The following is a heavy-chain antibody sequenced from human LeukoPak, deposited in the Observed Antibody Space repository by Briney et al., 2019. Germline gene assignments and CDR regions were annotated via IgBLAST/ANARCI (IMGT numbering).Heavy chain of an antibody. Sequence: GGSLRLSCAASGFTFSSYGMSWVRQAPGKGLEWVSAISGSGGSTYYATSVRGRFTISRDTSRSTLYLQMNSLRAEDAAVYYCAKAPVTSCRGAFCYPFDYWGQGTLVTVSS. CDR1: GFTFSSYG. D-gene: IGHD2-15*01. CDR2: ISGSGGST. J-gene: IGHJ4*02. CDR3: AKAPVTSCRGAFCYPFDY. V-gene: IGHV3-23*01.